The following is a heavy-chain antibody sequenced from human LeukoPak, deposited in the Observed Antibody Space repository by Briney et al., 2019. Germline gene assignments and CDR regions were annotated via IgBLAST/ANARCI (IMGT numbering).Heavy chain of an antibody. J-gene: IGHJ4*02. V-gene: IGHV1-2*02. CDR2: INPNSGGT. D-gene: IGHD5-18*01. CDR3: ARRQEYTYGPYYFDY. CDR1: GYTFTGYY. Sequence: GASVKVSCKASGYTFTGYYMHWVRQAPGQGLEWMGWINPNSGGTNYAQKFQGRVTMTRDTSISAAYMELSRLRSDDTAVYYCARRQEYTYGPYYFDYWGQGTLVTVSS.